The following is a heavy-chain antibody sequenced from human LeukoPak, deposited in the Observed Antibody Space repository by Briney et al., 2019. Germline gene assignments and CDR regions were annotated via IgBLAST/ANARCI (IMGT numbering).Heavy chain of an antibody. CDR3: ARGGSGWYLYDS. CDR1: GFTFSSYS. J-gene: IGHJ4*02. CDR2: ISSSSSYI. D-gene: IGHD6-19*01. Sequence: GGSLRLSCAASGFTFSSYSMNWVRQAPGKGLEWVSSISSSSSYIYYADSVKGRFTISRDNAKNSLYLQMNSLRAEDTAVYYCARGGSGWYLYDSWGQGALVTVSS. V-gene: IGHV3-21*01.